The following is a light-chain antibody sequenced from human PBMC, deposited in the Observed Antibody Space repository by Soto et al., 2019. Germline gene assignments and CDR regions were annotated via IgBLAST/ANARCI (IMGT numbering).Light chain of an antibody. V-gene: IGKV1-5*03. CDR1: QDISNS. J-gene: IGKJ2*01. CDR2: QAS. Sequence: DIQMTQSPSVLSASVGDKVTITCRASQDISNSLAWYQQRPGQAPQLFISQASVSEGGVPSRFSGSGSGTAFTLTITSLQPDDFATYFCHQYYSYSTFGQGTKL. CDR3: HQYYSYST.